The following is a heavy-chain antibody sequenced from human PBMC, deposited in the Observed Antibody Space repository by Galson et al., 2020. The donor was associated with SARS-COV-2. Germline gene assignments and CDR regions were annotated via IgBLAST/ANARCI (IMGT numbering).Heavy chain of an antibody. CDR2: IYYSGST. D-gene: IGHD6-6*01. CDR1: GGSISSGGYY. CDR3: ARAVYSSSSGAYYFYMDV. J-gene: IGHJ6*03. V-gene: IGHV4-31*01. Sequence: SETLSLTCTVSGGSISSGGYYWSWIRQHPGKGLEWIGYIYYSGSTYYNPSLKSLITISVDTSKNQFSLKLSSVTAADTAVYYCARAVYSSSSGAYYFYMDVWGEGTTVTVSS.